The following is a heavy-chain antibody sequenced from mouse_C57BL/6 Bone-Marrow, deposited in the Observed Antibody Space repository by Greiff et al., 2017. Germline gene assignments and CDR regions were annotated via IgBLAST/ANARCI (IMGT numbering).Heavy chain of an antibody. J-gene: IGHJ2*01. CDR1: GYTFPSYW. Sequence: QVQLQQSGAELAKPGASVKLSCKASGYTFPSYWMHWVKQRTGQGLEWIGYINPSSGYTKYNQKFKDKATLTADTSSSTAYLQLSSLTYEDSAVYYCAIDGYYGTFAYWGQGTTLTVSS. CDR3: AIDGYYGTFAY. CDR2: INPSSGYT. D-gene: IGHD2-3*01. V-gene: IGHV1-7*01.